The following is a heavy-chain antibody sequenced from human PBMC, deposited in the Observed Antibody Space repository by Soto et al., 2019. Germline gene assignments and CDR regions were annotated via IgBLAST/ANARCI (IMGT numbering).Heavy chain of an antibody. CDR2: ISGSGGMT. Sequence: VGSLRLSYVASGFAFGNYPIAWFRETPWNGLQWISTISGSGGMTDYEDSVRGRFTVSIDHSKDTVHLQMTSLRADDTAVYYCAKDRTMARGIRVFDIWGQGTTVNVSS. CDR1: GFAFGNYP. D-gene: IGHD3-10*01. J-gene: IGHJ3*02. V-gene: IGHV3-23*01. CDR3: AKDRTMARGIRVFDI.